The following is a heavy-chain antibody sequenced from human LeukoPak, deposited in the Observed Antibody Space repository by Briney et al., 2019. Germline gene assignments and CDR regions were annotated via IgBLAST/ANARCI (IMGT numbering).Heavy chain of an antibody. CDR2: IYPGDSDP. V-gene: IGHV5-51*01. J-gene: IGHJ3*02. D-gene: IGHD6-19*01. Sequence: GESLKISCKGSGYSFTSYWIGWVRQMPGKGLEWMGIIYPGDSDPKYSPSFQGQVTISADKSISSVYLQWSSLKASDTAMYYCARRKVAGNEEGFDIWGQGTMVTVSS. CDR1: GYSFTSYW. CDR3: ARRKVAGNEEGFDI.